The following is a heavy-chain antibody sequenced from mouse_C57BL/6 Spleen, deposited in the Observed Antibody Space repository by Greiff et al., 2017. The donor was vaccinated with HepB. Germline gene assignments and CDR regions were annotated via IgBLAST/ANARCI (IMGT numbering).Heavy chain of an antibody. CDR2: IYPGDGDT. J-gene: IGHJ1*03. CDR1: GYAFSSSW. D-gene: IGHD1-1*01. Sequence: VQLQQSGPVLVKPGASVKISCKASGYAFSSSWMNWVKQRPGKGLEWIGRIYPGDGDTNYNGKFKGKATLTADKSSSTAYMHLSSLTSEDSAVYFCAGGYYGSSYRYFDVWGTGTTVTVSS. CDR3: AGGYYGSSYRYFDV. V-gene: IGHV1-82*01.